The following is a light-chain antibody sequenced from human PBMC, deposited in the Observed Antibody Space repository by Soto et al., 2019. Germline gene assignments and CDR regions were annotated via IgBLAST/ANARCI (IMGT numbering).Light chain of an antibody. Sequence: IVLTQSPGTLSLSPGERATLSCRASQSVSSNYLAWYQQRPGQAPRLLIYEASSRATGIPDRFSGSGSGTDFTLTITRLEPEDFAVYYCQQYGSSPWTFGQGTKVDIK. V-gene: IGKV3-20*01. CDR3: QQYGSSPWT. J-gene: IGKJ1*01. CDR2: EAS. CDR1: QSVSSNY.